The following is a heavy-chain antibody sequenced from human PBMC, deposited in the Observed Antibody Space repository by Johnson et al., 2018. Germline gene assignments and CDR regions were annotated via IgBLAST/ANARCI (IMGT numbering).Heavy chain of an antibody. CDR2: INGDGSST. CDR3: ARDRAWIQLWTTSPDDALDI. CDR1: GFTFSSYW. J-gene: IGHJ3*02. Sequence: EVQLLETGGTLVQPGGSLRLSCAASGFTFSSYWMHWVRQAPGKGLVWVSRINGDGSSTRYADSVKGRFTISRDNAKNTLYLQINSLRAEDTAVYYWARDRAWIQLWTTSPDDALDIWGQGTMVTVSS. D-gene: IGHD5-18*01. V-gene: IGHV3-74*01.